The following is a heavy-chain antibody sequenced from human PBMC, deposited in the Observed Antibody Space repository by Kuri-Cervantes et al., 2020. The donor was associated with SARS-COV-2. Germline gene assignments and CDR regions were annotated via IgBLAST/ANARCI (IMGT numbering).Heavy chain of an antibody. J-gene: IGHJ6*02. D-gene: IGHD2-15*01. CDR1: GGSFSGYY. Sequence: SETLSLTCAVYGGSFSGYYWSWIRQPPGKGLEWIGEINHSGSTNYNPSLKSRVTISVDTSKNQFSLKLSSVTAADTAVYYCARGDCSGGSCYGMDVWGRGTTVTVSS. V-gene: IGHV4-34*01. CDR3: ARGDCSGGSCYGMDV. CDR2: INHSGST.